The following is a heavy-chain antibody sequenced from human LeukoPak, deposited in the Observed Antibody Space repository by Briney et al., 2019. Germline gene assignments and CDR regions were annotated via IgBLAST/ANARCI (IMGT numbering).Heavy chain of an antibody. V-gene: IGHV1-18*01. J-gene: IGHJ4*02. CDR2: ISAYNGNT. D-gene: IGHD3-10*01. CDR3: ARDLMSSGGNFDY. Sequence: ASVKVSCKASGYTVTSYGISWVRQAPGQGLEWMGWISAYNGNTNYAQKLQGRVTMTTDTSTSTDYMELRSLRSDDTAVYYCARDLMSSGGNFDYWGQGTLVTVSS. CDR1: GYTVTSYG.